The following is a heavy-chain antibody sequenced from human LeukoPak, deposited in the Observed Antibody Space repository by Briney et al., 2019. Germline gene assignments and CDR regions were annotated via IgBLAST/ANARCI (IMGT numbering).Heavy chain of an antibody. Sequence: GGSLRLSCAVSGLTFSSYNMNWVRQAPGKGLEWASYISNSGSMIYYADSVKGRFTLSRDNAKNSLYLQMNSLRDEDTAVYCCARGPISGWSADYWGQGTLVTVSS. CDR1: GLTFSSYN. V-gene: IGHV3-48*02. CDR3: ARGPISGWSADY. D-gene: IGHD6-19*01. J-gene: IGHJ4*02. CDR2: ISNSGSMI.